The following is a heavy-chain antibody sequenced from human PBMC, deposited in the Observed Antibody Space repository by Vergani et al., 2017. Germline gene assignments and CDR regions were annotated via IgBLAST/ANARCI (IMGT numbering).Heavy chain of an antibody. CDR1: GGTFSSYA. Sequence: QVQLVQSGAEVKKPGSSVKVSCKASGGTFSSYAISWVRQAPGQGLEGMGGIIPIFVTANYAQKFQGRVTITADESTSTAYMGLSSLRSEDTAVYYCASYKWLRWYYYYYMDVWGKGTTVTVSS. CDR3: ASYKWLRWYYYYYMDV. D-gene: IGHD5-12*01. CDR2: IIPIFVTA. V-gene: IGHV1-69*01. J-gene: IGHJ6*03.